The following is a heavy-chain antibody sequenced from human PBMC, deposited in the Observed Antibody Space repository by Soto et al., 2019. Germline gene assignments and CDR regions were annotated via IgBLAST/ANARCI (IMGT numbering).Heavy chain of an antibody. J-gene: IGHJ5*02. D-gene: IGHD2-15*01. Sequence: SETLSLTCTVSGGSISSYYWSWIRQPPGKGLEWIGYIYYSGSTNYNPSLKSRVTISVDTSKNQFSLKLSSVTAADTAVYYCARAGDPKYCSGGSCYGGSSRTWLDPWGQGTLVTVSS. CDR3: ARAGDPKYCSGGSCYGGSSRTWLDP. CDR2: IYYSGST. V-gene: IGHV4-59*01. CDR1: GGSISSYY.